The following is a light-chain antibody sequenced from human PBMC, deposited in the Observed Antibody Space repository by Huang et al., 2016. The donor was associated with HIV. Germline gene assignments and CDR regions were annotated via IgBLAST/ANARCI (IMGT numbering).Light chain of an antibody. CDR1: QSISRY. CDR3: QQSHSTSAWT. Sequence: DIQMTQSPSSLSASIGDRVTITCRASQSISRYLNWYQQKPGKAPNLLIYGASNLRSGFPSRFSCSGSGTDFTLTISSLQPEDFASYYCQQSHSTSAWTFGQGTKVDIK. V-gene: IGKV1-39*01. J-gene: IGKJ1*01. CDR2: GAS.